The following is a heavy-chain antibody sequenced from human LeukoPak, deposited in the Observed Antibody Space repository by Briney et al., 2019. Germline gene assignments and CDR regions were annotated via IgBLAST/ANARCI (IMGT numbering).Heavy chain of an antibody. CDR1: GFSFSNYA. CDR2: IRGGGAT. V-gene: IGHV3-23*01. J-gene: IGHJ4*02. D-gene: IGHD1-1*01. CDR3: AKANWVSNADAVW. Sequence: GGSLTLSCAASGFSFSNYAMIWVRHAPAREPEWFSGIRGGGATFYAHRVEVRFTLSRDDYRKTVYLQLNNLGVEDTVIYYCAKANWVSNADAVWWGQGTQVTVSS.